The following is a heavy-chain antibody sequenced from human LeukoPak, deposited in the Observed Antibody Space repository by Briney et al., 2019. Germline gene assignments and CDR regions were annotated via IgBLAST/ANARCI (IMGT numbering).Heavy chain of an antibody. V-gene: IGHV3-30*18. CDR1: GFTFSSYG. CDR3: AKDESMDY. D-gene: IGHD6-6*01. CDR2: ISYDGSNE. J-gene: IGHJ4*02. Sequence: PGRSLRLSCAASGFTFSSYGMHWVRQAPGKGLEWVAVISYDGSNEYYADSVKGRFTISRDNSKNTLYLQMNSLRAEDTAVYYCAKDESMDYWGQGTLVTVSS.